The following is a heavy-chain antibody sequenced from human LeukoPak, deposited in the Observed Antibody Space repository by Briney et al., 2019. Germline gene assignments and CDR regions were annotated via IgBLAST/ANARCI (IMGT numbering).Heavy chain of an antibody. J-gene: IGHJ4*02. D-gene: IGHD6-19*01. CDR1: GFTFDDYT. CDR2: ISWDGGST. V-gene: IGHV3-43*01. CDR3: ARGFSSGWYYFDY. Sequence: GGSLRLSCAASGFTFDDYTMHWVRQAPGKGLEWVSLISWDGGSTYYADSVKGRFTISRDNSKNTLYLQMNSLRAEDTAVYYCARGFSSGWYYFDYWGQGTLVTVSS.